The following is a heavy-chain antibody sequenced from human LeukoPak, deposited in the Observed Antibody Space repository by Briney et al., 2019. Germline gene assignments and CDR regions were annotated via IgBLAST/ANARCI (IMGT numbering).Heavy chain of an antibody. CDR3: AREPNYCSSTSCYLLNWFDP. CDR1: GGSISSGSYY. V-gene: IGHV4-61*02. J-gene: IGHJ5*02. D-gene: IGHD2-2*01. Sequence: PSETLSLTCTVSGGSISSGSYYWSWIRQPAGKGLEWIGRIYTSGSTNYNPSLKSRVTISVDTSKYQFSLKLSSVTAADTAVYYCAREPNYCSSTSCYLLNWFDPWGQGTLVTVSS. CDR2: IYTSGST.